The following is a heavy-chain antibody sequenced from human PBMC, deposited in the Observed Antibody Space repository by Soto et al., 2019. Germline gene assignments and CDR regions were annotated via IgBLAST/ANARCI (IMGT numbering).Heavy chain of an antibody. CDR1: GVTFSSYC. D-gene: IGHD3-22*01. CDR2: ISYDGSNK. Sequence: SLTLASPADGVTFSSYCMHCVRQPAGKVRGWMAVISYDGSNKYYADSVKGRFTISRDNSKSALYLQMSRLRSDDTAVYYCARDQWGTYYYDSSGYWVLNDWGQGTLVTVSS. J-gene: IGHJ4*02. V-gene: IGHV3-30*03. CDR3: ARDQWGTYYYDSSGYWVLND.